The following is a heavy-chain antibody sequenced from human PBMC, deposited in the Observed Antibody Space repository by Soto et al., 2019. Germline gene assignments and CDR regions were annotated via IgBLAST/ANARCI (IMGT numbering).Heavy chain of an antibody. V-gene: IGHV4-30-4*01. Sequence: SETLSLTCSVSGDSISTVDYFWAWIRQPPGQALEYIGYIYKSTTTYYNPSFESRVAISLGTSKSQFSLNVTSVTAADTAVYFCARGRYCLTGRCFPNWFDSRGQGTLVNVS. CDR1: GDSISTVDYF. CDR3: ARGRYCLTGRCFPNWFDS. J-gene: IGHJ5*01. CDR2: IYKSTTT. D-gene: IGHD2-15*01.